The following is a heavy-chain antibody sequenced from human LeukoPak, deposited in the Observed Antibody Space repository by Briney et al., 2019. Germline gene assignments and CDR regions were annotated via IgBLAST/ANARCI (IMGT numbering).Heavy chain of an antibody. V-gene: IGHV4-39*01. J-gene: IGHJ4*02. D-gene: IGHD2-15*01. CDR1: GGSISSSSYY. Sequence: PSGTLSLTCTVSGGSISSSSYYWGWIRQPPGKGLEWIGSIYYSGSTYYNPSLKSRVTISVDTSKNQFSLKLSSVTAADTAVYYCARHMVVVAATYFDYWGQGTLVTVSS. CDR3: ARHMVVVAATYFDY. CDR2: IYYSGST.